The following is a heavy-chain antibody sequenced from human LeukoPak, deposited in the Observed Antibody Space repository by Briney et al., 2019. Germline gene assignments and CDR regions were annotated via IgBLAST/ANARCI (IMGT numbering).Heavy chain of an antibody. D-gene: IGHD1-7*01. Sequence: ASVKVSCKASGYTFTSYDINWVRQATGQGLEWMGWMNPNSGNTGYAQKFQGRVTVTTDTSTNTASLELRSLGSDDTAVYYCAKDRGELELRPTFPDFWGQGTLVTVSS. CDR3: AKDRGELELRPTFPDF. CDR2: MNPNSGNT. CDR1: GYTFTSYD. V-gene: IGHV1-8*01. J-gene: IGHJ4*02.